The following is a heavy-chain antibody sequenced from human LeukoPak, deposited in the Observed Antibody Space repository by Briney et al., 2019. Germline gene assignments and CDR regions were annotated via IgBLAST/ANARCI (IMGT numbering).Heavy chain of an antibody. Sequence: PGGSLRLSCAASGFTFSSYAMSWVRQAPGKGLEWVSAISGSGGSTYYADSVRGRFTISRDNSKNTLYLQMNSLRAEDTAVYYCAKDPSHSSGTGGWFDPWSQGTLVTVSS. V-gene: IGHV3-23*01. CDR3: AKDPSHSSGTGGWFDP. J-gene: IGHJ5*02. CDR1: GFTFSSYA. D-gene: IGHD3-22*01. CDR2: ISGSGGST.